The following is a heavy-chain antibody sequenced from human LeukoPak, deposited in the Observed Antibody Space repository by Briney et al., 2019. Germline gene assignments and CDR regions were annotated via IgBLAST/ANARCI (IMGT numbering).Heavy chain of an antibody. CDR1: GYSFTTYA. CDR3: ARGDRGYSYGQVGY. J-gene: IGHJ4*02. CDR2: INPNTGNP. Sequence: ASVKVSCKASGYSFTTYAMNWLRQAPGQGLEWMGWINPNTGNPTYAQGFTGRFVFSLDTSVSTAYLQISSLKAEDTAVYYCARGDRGYSYGQVGYWGQGTLVTVSS. V-gene: IGHV7-4-1*02. D-gene: IGHD5-18*01.